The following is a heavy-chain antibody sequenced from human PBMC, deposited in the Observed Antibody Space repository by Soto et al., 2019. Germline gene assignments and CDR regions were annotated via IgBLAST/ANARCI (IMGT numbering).Heavy chain of an antibody. CDR3: ARGSSSIKYYYYGMDV. V-gene: IGHV3-33*01. CDR2: IWYDGSNK. D-gene: IGHD6-6*01. Sequence: GGSLRLSCAASGFTFSSYGMHRVRQAPGKGLEWVAVIWYDGSNKYYADSVKGRFTISRDNSKNTLYLQMNSLRAEDTAVYYCARGSSSIKYYYYGMDVWGHGTTVTPSS. J-gene: IGHJ6*02. CDR1: GFTFSSYG.